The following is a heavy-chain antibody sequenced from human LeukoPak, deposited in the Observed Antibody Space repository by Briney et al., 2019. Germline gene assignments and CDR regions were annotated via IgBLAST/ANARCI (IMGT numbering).Heavy chain of an antibody. J-gene: IGHJ4*02. CDR3: ARGLGGGYSGYEDY. CDR2: INPNSGGT. V-gene: IGHV1-2*04. CDR1: GYTFTGYY. D-gene: IGHD5-12*01. Sequence: ASVKVSCKASGYTFTGYYMHWVRQAPGQGLEWMGWINPNSGGTNCARKFQGWVTMTRDTSISTAYMELSRLRSDDTAVYYCARGLGGGYSGYEDYWGQGTLVTVSS.